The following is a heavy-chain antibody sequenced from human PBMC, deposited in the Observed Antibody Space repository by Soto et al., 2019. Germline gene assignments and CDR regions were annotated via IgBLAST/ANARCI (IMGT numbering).Heavy chain of an antibody. Sequence: QVQLVESGGGVVQPGRSLRLSCAASGFTFNNYGMHWVRQAPGKGLGWVALIWHDGSNKGYADSVEGRFTISRDNSKNRWTLQATTRGAEDPGVYYCTRPGIRGGLPAYWGQGPQVT. V-gene: IGHV3-33*01. CDR1: GFTFNNYG. CDR3: TRPGIRGGLPAY. CDR2: IWHDGSNK. D-gene: IGHD3-10*01. J-gene: IGHJ4*02.